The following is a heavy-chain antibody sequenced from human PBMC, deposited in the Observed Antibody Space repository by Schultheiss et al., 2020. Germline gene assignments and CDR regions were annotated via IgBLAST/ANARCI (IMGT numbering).Heavy chain of an antibody. CDR1: GFIFSNHA. D-gene: IGHD3-3*01. CDR3: ARVPDYDFWVYYMDV. V-gene: IGHV3-33*01. CDR2: IWFDGSNT. Sequence: GASLKISCAASGFIFSNHAMHWVRQPPGKGLEWVATIWFDGSNTYYADSVKGRITISRENSKKILYLQINTLRAEDTAVYYCARVPDYDFWVYYMDVWGKGTTVTVSS. J-gene: IGHJ6*03.